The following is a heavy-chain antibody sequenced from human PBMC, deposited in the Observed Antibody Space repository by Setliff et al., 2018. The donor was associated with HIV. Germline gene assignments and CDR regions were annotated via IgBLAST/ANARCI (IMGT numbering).Heavy chain of an antibody. CDR3: AKTANLIVLMVYALS. CDR1: GFTFSSYA. J-gene: IGHJ4*02. Sequence: GSLRLSCASSGFTFSSYAMTWVRQAPGKGLECVAVISGSGGDTYYADSVKGRFVISREKSKSTLYLQMNSLRAEDTAVYYCAKTANLIVLMVYALSWGQGTLVTVSS. CDR2: ISGSGGDT. D-gene: IGHD2-8*01. V-gene: IGHV3-23*01.